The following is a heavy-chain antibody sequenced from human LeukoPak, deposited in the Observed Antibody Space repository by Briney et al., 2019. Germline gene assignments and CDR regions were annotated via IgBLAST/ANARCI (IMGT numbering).Heavy chain of an antibody. CDR3: ARAGWIITSSIDY. CDR2: VYHTGST. CDR1: GYSISRGYY. Sequence: SETLSLTCAVSGYSISRGYYWALIRQPPGKGLEWIGTVYHTGSTYYNPSLDSRVTISVDTSKNEFSLNLKSVTAADTAVYYCARAGWIITSSIDYWGQGALVTVSS. D-gene: IGHD6-13*01. J-gene: IGHJ4*02. V-gene: IGHV4-38-2*01.